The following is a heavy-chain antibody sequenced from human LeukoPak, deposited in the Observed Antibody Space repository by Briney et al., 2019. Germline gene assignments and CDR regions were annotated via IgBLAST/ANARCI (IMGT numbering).Heavy chain of an antibody. CDR1: GYTFTNYH. CDR3: ARDGSGSPNY. D-gene: IGHD3-10*01. CDR2: INPSDGST. Sequence: GASVKLSCKASGYTFTNYHMHWVRQDPEQGLEWMGVINPSDGSTTYAQKFQDRGTMTRDMSTSTVYMELSSLTSGDTAVYFCARDGSGSPNYWGQGTLVTVSS. V-gene: IGHV1-46*01. J-gene: IGHJ4*02.